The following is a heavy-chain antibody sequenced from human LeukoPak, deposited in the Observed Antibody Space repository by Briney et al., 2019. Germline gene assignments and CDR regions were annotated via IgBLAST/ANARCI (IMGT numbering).Heavy chain of an antibody. CDR3: ARGSRGRWSSSWYR. V-gene: IGHV1-8*01. D-gene: IGHD6-13*01. Sequence: ASVKVSCKASGYTFTSYDINWVRRATGQGLEWMGWMNPNSGNTGYAQKFQGRVTMTRNTSISTAYMELSSLRSEDTAVYYCARGSRGRWSSSWYRWGQGTLVTVSS. CDR2: MNPNSGNT. CDR1: GYTFTSYD. J-gene: IGHJ4*02.